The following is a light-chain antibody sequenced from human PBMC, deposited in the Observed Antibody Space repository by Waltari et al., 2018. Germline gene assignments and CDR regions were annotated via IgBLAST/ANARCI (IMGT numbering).Light chain of an antibody. J-gene: IGLJ2*01. CDR2: KDS. CDR1: NLGSKS. Sequence: SYVVTQSPSVSVAPGETARITCGGANLGSKSVHCYPQRPGQAPVLVISKDSDRPSGSPERFSGSNSGNTATLTIGWVEAEDEADYYCLVWHSTIDHQGVFGGVTKLTVL. V-gene: IGLV3-21*04. CDR3: LVWHSTIDHQGV.